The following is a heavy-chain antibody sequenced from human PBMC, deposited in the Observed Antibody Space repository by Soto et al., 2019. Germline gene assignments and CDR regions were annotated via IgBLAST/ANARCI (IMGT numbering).Heavy chain of an antibody. CDR3: ARDSGSYLGIDY. CDR2: MNPNSGNT. Sequence: ASVKVSCKASGYTFTSYDVTWVRQAPGQGLEWMGWMNPNSGNTGYAQKFQGRVTMTTDTSTSTAYMELRSLRSDDTAVYYCARDSGSYLGIDYWGQGTLVTVSS. CDR1: GYTFTSYD. J-gene: IGHJ4*02. D-gene: IGHD1-26*01. V-gene: IGHV1-8*01.